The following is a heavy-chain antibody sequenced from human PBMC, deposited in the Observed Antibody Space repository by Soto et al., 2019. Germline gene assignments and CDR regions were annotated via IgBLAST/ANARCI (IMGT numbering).Heavy chain of an antibody. CDR1: GGSISSSSFY. CDR2: IYYSGRT. V-gene: IGHV4-39*01. Sequence: SETLSLTCTVSGGSISSSSFYLGWIRQPPGKGLEWIGSIYYSGRTYYNPSLKSRVTISVDTSKNQFSLKLSSVTAADTAVYYCARRRDGYNYVDYWGQGTLVTVSS. J-gene: IGHJ4*02. CDR3: ARRRDGYNYVDY. D-gene: IGHD5-12*01.